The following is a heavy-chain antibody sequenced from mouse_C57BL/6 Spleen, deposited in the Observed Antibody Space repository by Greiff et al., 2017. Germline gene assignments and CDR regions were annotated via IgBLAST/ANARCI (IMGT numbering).Heavy chain of an antibody. V-gene: IGHV1-64*01. CDR1: GFTFTSYW. J-gene: IGHJ2*01. Sequence: VQLLASGADLVKPGASVKLSCKASGFTFTSYWMHWVKQRPGQGLEWIGMIHPNSCSTNYEEKFKSNATLAVDKTYSTAYMQLSSQTSEDSAVYYCARVDGYYSDYWGQGTTLTVSS. CDR2: IHPNSCST. D-gene: IGHD2-3*01. CDR3: ARVDGYYSDY.